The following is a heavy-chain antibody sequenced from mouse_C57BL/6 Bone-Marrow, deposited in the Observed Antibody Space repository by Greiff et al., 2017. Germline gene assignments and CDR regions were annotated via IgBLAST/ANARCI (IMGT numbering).Heavy chain of an antibody. J-gene: IGHJ2*01. Sequence: VQLQQSGPELVKPGASVKISCKASGYTFTDYYMNWVKQSPGKSLEWIGDINPNNGGTSYNQKFKGKATLTVDKSSSPAYMELRRLTSEDSAVCYCAREDGSTFYWFDYWGQGTTLTVSS. CDR2: INPNNGGT. CDR3: AREDGSTFYWFDY. V-gene: IGHV1-26*01. CDR1: GYTFTDYY. D-gene: IGHD1-1*01.